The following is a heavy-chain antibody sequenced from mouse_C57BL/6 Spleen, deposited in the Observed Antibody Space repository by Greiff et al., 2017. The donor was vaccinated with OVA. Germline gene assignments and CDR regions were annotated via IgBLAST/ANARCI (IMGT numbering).Heavy chain of an antibody. D-gene: IGHD2-4*01. CDR1: GYTFTGYW. CDR2: ILPGSGST. CDR3: ASFYYDYDRFAY. J-gene: IGHJ3*01. V-gene: IGHV1-9*01. Sequence: QVQLQQSGAELMKPGASVKLSCKATGYTFTGYWIEWVKQRPGHGLEWIGEILPGSGSTNYNEKFKGKATFTADTSSNTAYMQLSSLTTEDSASYYCASFYYDYDRFAYWGQGTLVTVSA.